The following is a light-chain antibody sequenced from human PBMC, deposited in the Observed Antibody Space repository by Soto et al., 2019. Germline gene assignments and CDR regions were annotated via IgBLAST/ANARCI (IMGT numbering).Light chain of an antibody. Sequence: DIQMTQSPSTLSASVGDSVTITCRASQSVAASLAWYQQKPGEAPKLLIYDVSNLGTGVPSRFSGSGSGTEFSLTIRSLQPDDFASYYCQQYDYSRTFGQGT. CDR1: QSVAAS. J-gene: IGKJ1*01. CDR3: QQYDYSRT. V-gene: IGKV1-5*01. CDR2: DVS.